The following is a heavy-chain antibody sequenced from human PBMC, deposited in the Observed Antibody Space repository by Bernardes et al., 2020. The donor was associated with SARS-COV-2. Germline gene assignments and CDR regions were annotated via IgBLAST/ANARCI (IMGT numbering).Heavy chain of an antibody. J-gene: IGHJ4*02. D-gene: IGHD3-3*01. CDR2: ISGSGNTT. CDR3: AKDDDRPLFGAPGFDS. V-gene: IGHV3-23*01. Sequence: GGSLRLSCAASGFTFTKYDMSWVRQAPGKGLEWVSAISGSGNTTHYADSVKGRFTISRDNSKNTLFLQMDSLRAEDTAVYYCAKDDDRPLFGAPGFDSWGQGTLVTVSS. CDR1: GFTFTKYD.